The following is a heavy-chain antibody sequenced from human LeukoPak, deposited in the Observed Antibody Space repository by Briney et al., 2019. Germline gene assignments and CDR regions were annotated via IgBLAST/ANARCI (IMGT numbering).Heavy chain of an antibody. Sequence: SETLSLTCTVSGGSISSYYWSWIRQPAGKGLEWIGRIYTSGSTNYNPSLKSRVTMSVDTSKNQFSLELTSVTAADTAVYYCATSRGPPPRYFDYWGQGTLVTVSS. CDR3: ATSRGPPPRYFDY. V-gene: IGHV4-4*07. CDR2: IYTSGST. J-gene: IGHJ4*02. CDR1: GGSISSYY.